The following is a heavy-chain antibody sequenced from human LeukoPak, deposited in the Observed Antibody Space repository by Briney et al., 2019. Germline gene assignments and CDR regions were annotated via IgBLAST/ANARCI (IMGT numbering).Heavy chain of an antibody. Sequence: GASVKVSCKASGYTFTRFHIHWVRQAPGQGLEWMGIIHPSSGGATSAQKFQGRLTMTRDTSTSTVYMELSSLRSEDTAVYYCARALLVRNGYNYSPNYFDYWGQGTLVTVSS. D-gene: IGHD5-24*01. J-gene: IGHJ4*02. CDR3: ARALLVRNGYNYSPNYFDY. V-gene: IGHV1-46*01. CDR2: IHPSSGGA. CDR1: GYTFTRFH.